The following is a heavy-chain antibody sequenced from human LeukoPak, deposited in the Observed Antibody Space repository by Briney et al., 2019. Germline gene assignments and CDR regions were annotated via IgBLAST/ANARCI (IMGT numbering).Heavy chain of an antibody. CDR3: AKGIAAAGTFDY. J-gene: IGHJ4*02. D-gene: IGHD6-13*01. CDR2: ISGSGDST. CDR1: RFTFSTYA. V-gene: IGHV3-23*01. Sequence: GGSLRLSCVASRFTFSTYAMSWVRQAPGKWLEWVSVISGSGDSTYYADSVKGRFTISRDNSKNTLYLQMNSLRAEDTAVYYCAKGIAAAGTFDYWGQGTLVTVSS.